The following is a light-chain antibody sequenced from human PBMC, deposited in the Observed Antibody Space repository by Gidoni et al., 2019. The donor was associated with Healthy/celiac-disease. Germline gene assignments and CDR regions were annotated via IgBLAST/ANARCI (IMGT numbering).Light chain of an antibody. V-gene: IGKV1-39*01. CDR3: QQSYSTPRT. CDR1: QSISSY. J-gene: IGKJ1*01. Sequence: QSPSSLSASVGDRVTITCRASQSISSYLNWYQQKPGKAPKLLIYAASSLQSGVPSRFSGSGSGTDFTLTISSLQPEDYATYYCQQSYSTPRTFGQGTKVEIK. CDR2: AAS.